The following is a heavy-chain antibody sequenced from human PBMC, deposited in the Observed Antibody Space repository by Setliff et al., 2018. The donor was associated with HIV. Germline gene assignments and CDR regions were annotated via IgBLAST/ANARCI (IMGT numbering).Heavy chain of an antibody. Sequence: SETLSLTCSVSGGSISSSSYYWGWIRQPPGKGLDWIGSMSYTGTTYDNPSLKSRVTISVDTSKNQFSLKLNSVTAADTAVYYCARGREVIRDTYYSYFDYWGQGTLVTVSS. CDR1: GGSISSSSYY. V-gene: IGHV4-39*01. D-gene: IGHD3-22*01. CDR2: MSYTGTT. CDR3: ARGREVIRDTYYSYFDY. J-gene: IGHJ4*02.